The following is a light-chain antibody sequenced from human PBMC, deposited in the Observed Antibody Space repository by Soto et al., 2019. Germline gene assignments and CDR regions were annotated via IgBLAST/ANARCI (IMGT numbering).Light chain of an antibody. J-gene: IGLJ3*02. CDR3: AAWDDSVNGWV. Sequence: QSVLTQPPSVSEAPGRRVTISCSGSSFNIANKAVNWYQQLPGKAPQLLIYYDDMLSSGVSDRFSGSKSGTSASLAISGLQSEVEADYYCAAWDDSVNGWVFGGGTKLTVL. CDR1: SFNIANKA. V-gene: IGLV1-36*01. CDR2: YDD.